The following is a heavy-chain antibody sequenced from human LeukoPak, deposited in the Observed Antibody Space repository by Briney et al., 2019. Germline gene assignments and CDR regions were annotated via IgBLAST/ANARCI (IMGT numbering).Heavy chain of an antibody. CDR2: IKQDETEK. V-gene: IGHV3-7*03. CDR1: GFTFSNFW. J-gene: IGHJ4*02. CDR3: ATDRQGDPSAYYLV. D-gene: IGHD3-22*01. Sequence: GESLRLSCTASGFTFSNFWMGWVRQAPGKGLEWVANIKQDETEKFYLGSVKGRFTISRDNSKNTLFLQMNSLRAEDSAVYYCATDRQGDPSAYYLVGGQGTLITVSS.